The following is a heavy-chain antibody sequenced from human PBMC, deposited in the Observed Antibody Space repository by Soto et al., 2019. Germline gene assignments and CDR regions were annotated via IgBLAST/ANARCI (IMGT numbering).Heavy chain of an antibody. D-gene: IGHD6-6*01. CDR2: IYPGDSDT. J-gene: IGHJ6*02. CDR3: ARLYTPTYISSWGLALYYYYGMVG. CDR1: GYSFTSYW. V-gene: IGHV5-51*01. Sequence: GESLKISCQASGYSFTSYWIGWVRQMPGKGLEWMGIIYPGDSDTKYSPSFQVQVTISADKSISTAYLQWNSLKASDTAMYYCARLYTPTYISSWGLALYYYYGMVGWGQGNRVTVFS.